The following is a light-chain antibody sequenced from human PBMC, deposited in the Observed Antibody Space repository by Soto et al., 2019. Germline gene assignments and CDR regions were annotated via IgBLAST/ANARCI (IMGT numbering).Light chain of an antibody. CDR2: RAS. CDR1: QSVSSD. CDR3: QQYDSWPWT. V-gene: IGKV3-15*01. Sequence: EIVMTQSPATLSVSPGERATLSCRASQSVSSDLAWYQQKPGQAPRLLIYRASTRATGLPARFSGSGSGTEFTLTISSLQSEDFAVYYCQQYDSWPWTFGQGTKVDIK. J-gene: IGKJ1*01.